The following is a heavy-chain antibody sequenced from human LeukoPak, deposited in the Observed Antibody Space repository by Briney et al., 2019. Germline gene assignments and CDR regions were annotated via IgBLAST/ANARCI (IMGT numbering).Heavy chain of an antibody. Sequence: PGGSLRLSCAASGFTFRSYWMRWVRQAPGKGLEWVANIKQDGSEKNYVDSVKGRFTISRDNARNTLSLHMISLRAEDTAVYFCVRDGDAYNFDFWGQGVLVTVSS. V-gene: IGHV3-7*01. CDR2: IKQDGSEK. D-gene: IGHD5-24*01. CDR3: VRDGDAYNFDF. J-gene: IGHJ4*02. CDR1: GFTFRSYW.